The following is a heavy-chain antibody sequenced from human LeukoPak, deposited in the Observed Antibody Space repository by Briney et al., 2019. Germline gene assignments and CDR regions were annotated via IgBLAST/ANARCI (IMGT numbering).Heavy chain of an antibody. CDR1: GFTFSTSG. V-gene: IGHV3-30*03. CDR2: ISYDGSNK. Sequence: GGSLRLSCATSGFTFSTSGIHWVRQAPGKGLEWVALISYDGSNKYYADSVKGRFTISRDNSKNTLYLQMNSLRAEDTAVYYCARDLVGGSSGWPGAFDIWGQGTMVTVSS. D-gene: IGHD6-19*01. CDR3: ARDLVGGSSGWPGAFDI. J-gene: IGHJ3*02.